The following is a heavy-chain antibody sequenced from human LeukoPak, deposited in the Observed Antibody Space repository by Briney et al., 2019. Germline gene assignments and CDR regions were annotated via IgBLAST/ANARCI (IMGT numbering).Heavy chain of an antibody. D-gene: IGHD2-8*02. CDR3: ARWVQVARYYSMDV. V-gene: IGHV4-59*01. J-gene: IGHJ6*03. Sequence: SETLSLTCTVSGGSISSYYWSWIRQPPGKGLEWIGYIYYSGSTNYNPSLKSRVTISVDTSKNQFSLKLSSVTAADTAVYYCARWVQVARYYSMDVWGKGTTVTVSS. CDR2: IYYSGST. CDR1: GGSISSYY.